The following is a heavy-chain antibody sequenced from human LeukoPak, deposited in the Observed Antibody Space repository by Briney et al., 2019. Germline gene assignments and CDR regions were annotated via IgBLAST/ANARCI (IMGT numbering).Heavy chain of an antibody. CDR1: GFTFGDYA. D-gene: IGHD3-22*01. CDR3: TREPNAPYYYDSSGFDY. V-gene: IGHV3-49*03. Sequence: QSGGSLRLSCTASGFTFGDYAMSWFRQAPGKGLEWVGFIRSKAYGGTTEYAASVKGRFTISRDDSKSIAYLQMNSLKTEDTAVYYCTREPNAPYYYDSSGFDYWGQGTLVTVSS. J-gene: IGHJ4*02. CDR2: IRSKAYGGTT.